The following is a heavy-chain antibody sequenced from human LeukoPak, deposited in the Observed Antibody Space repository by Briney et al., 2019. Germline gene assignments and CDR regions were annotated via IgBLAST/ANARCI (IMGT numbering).Heavy chain of an antibody. V-gene: IGHV3-53*01. CDR2: IYSGGST. CDR3: ARDSSSGWYHDY. D-gene: IGHD6-19*01. J-gene: IGHJ4*02. Sequence: PGGSLRLSCAASGFTVSTNYMSWARQAPGTGLEWVSVIYSGGSTFYADSVKGRFTISRDNSKNTLYLQMNSLRAEDTAVYYCARDSSSGWYHDYWGQGTLVTVSS. CDR1: GFTVSTNY.